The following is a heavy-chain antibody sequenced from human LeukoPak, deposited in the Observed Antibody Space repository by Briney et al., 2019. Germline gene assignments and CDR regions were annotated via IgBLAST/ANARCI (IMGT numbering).Heavy chain of an antibody. J-gene: IGHJ5*02. CDR3: AKDGQILSPYLTYYDYVWGGYRTKENWFDP. CDR1: GFTFSSYA. CDR2: ISGSGGST. D-gene: IGHD3-16*02. Sequence: RGSLRLSCAAPGFTFSSYAMSWVRQAPGKGLEWVSAISGSGGSTYYADSVKGRFTISRDNSKNTLYLQMNSLRAEDTAVYYCAKDGQILSPYLTYYDYVWGGYRTKENWFDPWGQGTLVTVSS. V-gene: IGHV3-23*01.